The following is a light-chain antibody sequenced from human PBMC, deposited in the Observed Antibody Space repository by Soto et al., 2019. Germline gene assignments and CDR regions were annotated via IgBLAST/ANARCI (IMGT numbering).Light chain of an antibody. Sequence: SYELTQPPSVSVAPGQTARITCGGDKIGIKSVHWYQQKPGLAPVLVVCDDSDRPSGIPERFSGSNSGNTATLTISRVEVGDGADYYCQVWDGSSHHQVFGGGTKLTVL. J-gene: IGLJ3*02. CDR3: QVWDGSSHHQV. CDR2: DDS. V-gene: IGLV3-21*02. CDR1: KIGIKS.